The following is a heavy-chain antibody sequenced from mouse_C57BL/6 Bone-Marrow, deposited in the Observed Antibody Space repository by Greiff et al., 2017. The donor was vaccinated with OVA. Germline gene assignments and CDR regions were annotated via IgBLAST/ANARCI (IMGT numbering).Heavy chain of an antibody. D-gene: IGHD2-1*01. CDR1: GFTFSSYG. CDR3: ARHPEYGNMYYFDY. CDR2: ISSGGSYT. Sequence: EVHLVESGGDLVKPGGSLKLSCAASGFTFSSYGMSWVRQTPDKRLEWVATISSGGSYTYYPDSVKGRFTISRDNAKNTLYLQMSSLKSEDTAMYYCARHPEYGNMYYFDYWGQGTTLTVSS. V-gene: IGHV5-6*01. J-gene: IGHJ2*01.